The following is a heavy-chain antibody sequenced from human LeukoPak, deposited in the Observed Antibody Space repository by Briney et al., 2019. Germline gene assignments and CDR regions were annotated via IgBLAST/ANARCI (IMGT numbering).Heavy chain of an antibody. D-gene: IGHD4-17*01. CDR1: GFTVSSNY. CDR2: ISGSGGNT. Sequence: GGSLRLSCAASGFTVSSNYMSWVRQAPGKGLEWVSAISGSGGNTYYADSVKGRFTISRDNSKNTLYLQMNSLRAEDTAVYYCARASDYGDYSDYYGMDVWGQGTTVTVSS. V-gene: IGHV3-23*01. J-gene: IGHJ6*02. CDR3: ARASDYGDYSDYYGMDV.